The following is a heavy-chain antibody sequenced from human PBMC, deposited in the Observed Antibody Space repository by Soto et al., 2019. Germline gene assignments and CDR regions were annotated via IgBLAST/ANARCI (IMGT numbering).Heavy chain of an antibody. D-gene: IGHD6-6*01. CDR1: GFTISSYV. Sequence: QVQQEESGGGVVQPGRSLRLSCAASGFTISSYVMHWVRQAPGKGLEWVAVISYDGSNKYYADSVKGRFTISRDNSKNTLYLQMNSLRAEDTAVYYCAKDLLRPVRAYGMDVWGQGTTVTVS. J-gene: IGHJ6*02. CDR3: AKDLLRPVRAYGMDV. V-gene: IGHV3-30*18. CDR2: ISYDGSNK.